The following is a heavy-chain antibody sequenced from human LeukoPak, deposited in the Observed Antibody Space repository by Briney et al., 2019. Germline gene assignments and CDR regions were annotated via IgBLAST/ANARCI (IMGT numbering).Heavy chain of an antibody. V-gene: IGHV3-11*04. Sequence: LFLTCAVYGGSFSGYYWSWIRQPPGKGLEWVSYISSSGRTIYNADSVKGRFTISRDNAKNSLYLQMNSLRAEDTAVYYCARDGGYSYGKKGCFEKWGQGTLVTVSS. CDR2: ISSSGRTI. CDR3: ARDGGYSYGKKGCFEK. CDR1: GGSFSGYY. D-gene: IGHD5-18*01. J-gene: IGHJ4*02.